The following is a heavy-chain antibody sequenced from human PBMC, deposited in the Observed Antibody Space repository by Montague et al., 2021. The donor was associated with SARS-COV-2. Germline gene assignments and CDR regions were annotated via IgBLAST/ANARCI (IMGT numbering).Heavy chain of an antibody. Sequence: QSGAEVKKPGESLKISCKGSGNTFDTYWIGWVRQMPGKGLEWMGIIYPGDSDTRYSATFQGQVTISADKSIATAYLQWSSLKASDTAIYYCATSGAGEYGDYSPYFGYWGQGTLVTVSS. CDR3: ATSGAGEYGDYSPYFGY. CDR2: IYPGDSDT. J-gene: IGHJ4*02. V-gene: IGHV5-51*01. D-gene: IGHD4-17*01. CDR1: GNTFDTYW.